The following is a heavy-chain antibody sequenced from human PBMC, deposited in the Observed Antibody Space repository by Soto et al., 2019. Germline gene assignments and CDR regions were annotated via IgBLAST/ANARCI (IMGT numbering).Heavy chain of an antibody. J-gene: IGHJ4*02. CDR2: IWYDGSNK. CDR3: ARYSLPGARPSGIDY. V-gene: IGHV3-33*01. Sequence: GGSLRLSCAASGFTFSSYGMHWVRQAPGKGLEWVAVIWYDGSNKYYADSVKGRFSISRDNSKNTLYLQMNSLRAEDTAVYYCARYSLPGARPSGIDYWGQGTLVTVSS. CDR1: GFTFSSYG. D-gene: IGHD6-6*01.